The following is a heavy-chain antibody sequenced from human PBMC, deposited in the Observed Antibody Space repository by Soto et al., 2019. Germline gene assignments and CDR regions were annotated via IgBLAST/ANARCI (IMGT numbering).Heavy chain of an antibody. D-gene: IGHD4-17*01. Sequence: PSETLSLTCTVSGGSISSYYWSWIRQPPGKGLEWIGYIYYSGSTNYNPSLKSRVTISVDTSKNQFSLKLSSVTAADTAVYYCARYNDSGDAFDIWGQGTRVTVSS. J-gene: IGHJ3*02. CDR2: IYYSGST. V-gene: IGHV4-59*01. CDR3: ARYNDSGDAFDI. CDR1: GGSISSYY.